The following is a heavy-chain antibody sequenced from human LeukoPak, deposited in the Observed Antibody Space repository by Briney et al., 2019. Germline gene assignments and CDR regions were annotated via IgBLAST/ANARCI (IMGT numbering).Heavy chain of an antibody. CDR1: GFAFDDYG. V-gene: IGHV3-20*03. J-gene: IGHJ4*02. CDR2: INWNGGST. CDR3: ASVGSWYRGGFDY. D-gene: IGHD6-13*01. Sequence: GGSLRLSSAASGFAFDDYGMSWVRQAPGKGLEWVSGINWNGGSTGYADSVKGRFTISRDNAKNSLYLQMNSLRAEDTALYYCASVGSWYRGGFDYWGQGTPVTVSS.